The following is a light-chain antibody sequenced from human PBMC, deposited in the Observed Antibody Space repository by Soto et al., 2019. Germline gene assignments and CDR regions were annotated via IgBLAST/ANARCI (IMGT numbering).Light chain of an antibody. V-gene: IGKV3-20*01. J-gene: IGKJ2*03. CDR1: QSVSNNY. CDR3: QQYGSAPRYS. Sequence: EIVLKQSPGTLSLTPGERATLSCRASQSVSNNYLAWYQQKRGQVPRLLIYAASIRATGIPDRFSGSGSGTDFTLTISRLEPEDFAVYYCQQYGSAPRYSFGQGGMVDIK. CDR2: AAS.